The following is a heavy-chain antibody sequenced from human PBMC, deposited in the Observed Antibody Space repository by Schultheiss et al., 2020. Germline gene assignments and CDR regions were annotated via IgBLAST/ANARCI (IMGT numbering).Heavy chain of an antibody. CDR2: ISYDGSNK. CDR3: AKDLVVGATPTRDYYYYGMDV. Sequence: GGSLRLSCAASGFTFSSYGMHWVRQAPGKGLEWVAVISYDGSNKYYADSVKGRFTISRDNSKNTLYLQMNSLRAEDTAVYYCAKDLVVGATPTRDYYYYGMDVWGKGTTVTVSS. V-gene: IGHV3-30*18. D-gene: IGHD1-26*01. J-gene: IGHJ6*04. CDR1: GFTFSSYG.